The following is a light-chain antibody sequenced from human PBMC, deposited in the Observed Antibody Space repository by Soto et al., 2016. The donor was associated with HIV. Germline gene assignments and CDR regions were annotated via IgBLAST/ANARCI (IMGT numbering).Light chain of an antibody. CDR2: KAS. J-gene: IGKJ1*01. Sequence: DIQMTQSPSTLSASVGDRVTITCRASQSISTWLAWYQQKPGKAPKVLIYKASSLKSGVPSRFSGSGSGTEFTLTISSLQPDDFAIYYCQQYHSSWTFGQGTKVELK. V-gene: IGKV1-5*03. CDR1: QSISTW. CDR3: QQYHSSWT.